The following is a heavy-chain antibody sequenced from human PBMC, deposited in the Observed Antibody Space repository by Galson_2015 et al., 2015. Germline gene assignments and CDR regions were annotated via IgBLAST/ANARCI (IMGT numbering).Heavy chain of an antibody. Sequence: WIVVGSGNTNYAQKFQERVTITRDMSTSTAYMELSSLRSEDTAVYYCAAAVTMVRGVMIWVFDYWGQGTLVTVSS. J-gene: IGHJ4*02. D-gene: IGHD3-10*01. V-gene: IGHV1-58*01. CDR2: IVVGSGNT. CDR3: AAAVTMVRGVMIWVFDY.